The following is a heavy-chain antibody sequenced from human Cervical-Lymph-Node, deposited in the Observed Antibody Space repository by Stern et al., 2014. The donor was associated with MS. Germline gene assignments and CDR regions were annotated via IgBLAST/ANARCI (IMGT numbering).Heavy chain of an antibody. CDR1: GFTFSTYG. D-gene: IGHD4-17*01. V-gene: IGHV3-33*01. J-gene: IGHJ4*02. CDR2: IYSDGRKE. CDR3: ATGDGDYLIRFDY. Sequence: VQLVESGGGVVQPGRSLRLSCAASGFTFSTYGMHWVRQAPGKGLEWVAVIYSDGRKEHYADSVKGRFTISRDNSKNTLYLQMNSLRAEDTAVYYCATGDGDYLIRFDYWGQGTLVTVSS.